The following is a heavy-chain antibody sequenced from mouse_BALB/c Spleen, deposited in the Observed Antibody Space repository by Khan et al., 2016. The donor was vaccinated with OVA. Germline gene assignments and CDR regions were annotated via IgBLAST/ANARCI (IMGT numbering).Heavy chain of an antibody. Sequence: EVQLQESGPGLGKPSQSLSLTCTVTGYSITSGYGWNWIRQFPGNKLEWMGYISYSGSTNYNPSLKSRIPITRDTSKNQFFLQLNSVTTEDTATYYCARTARIKYWGQGTTLTVSS. V-gene: IGHV3-2*02. D-gene: IGHD1-2*01. CDR2: ISYSGST. J-gene: IGHJ2*01. CDR1: GYSITSGYG. CDR3: ARTARIKY.